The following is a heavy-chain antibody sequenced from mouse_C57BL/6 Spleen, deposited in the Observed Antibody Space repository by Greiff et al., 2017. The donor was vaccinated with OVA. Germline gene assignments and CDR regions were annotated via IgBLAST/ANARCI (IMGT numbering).Heavy chain of an antibody. CDR3: AREGIYYYGRGFAY. Sequence: QVQLQQPGAELVRPGSSVKLSCKASGYTFTSSWRVGVRRRPGQGLEWIVNFYPSDSETHYNQKFKDKATLTVDKSSSTAYMQLSSLTSEDSAVYYCAREGIYYYGRGFAYWGQGTLVTVSA. J-gene: IGHJ3*01. CDR2: FYPSDSET. CDR1: GYTFTSSW. D-gene: IGHD1-1*01. V-gene: IGHV1-61*01.